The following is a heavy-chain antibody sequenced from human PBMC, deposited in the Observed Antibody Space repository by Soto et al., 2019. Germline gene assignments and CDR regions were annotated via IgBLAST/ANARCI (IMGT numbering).Heavy chain of an antibody. CDR2: LGAARDP. CDR3: ARSYLGRLPRRADYSYAMDV. Sequence: EVQLVESGGGSVQPGESLRLSCAASGFSFRDYDMHWVRQRKGKGLEWVSALGAARDPYYVGSVKGRFSVYRDNAQNSLFLQMSNLRVDDTAVYFCARSYLGRLPRRADYSYAMDVWGRGTTVTVS. D-gene: IGHD1-26*01. V-gene: IGHV3-13*05. CDR1: GFSFRDYD. J-gene: IGHJ6*02.